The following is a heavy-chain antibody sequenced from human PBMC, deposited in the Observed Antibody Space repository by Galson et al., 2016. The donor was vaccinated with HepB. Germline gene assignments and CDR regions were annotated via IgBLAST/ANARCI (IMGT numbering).Heavy chain of an antibody. CDR1: GFALSSFN. V-gene: IGHV3-48*01. CDR2: ISSSRNTI. J-gene: IGHJ6*04. CDR3: ARDVVGGSARGTGFYYYYGMDV. D-gene: IGHD3-10*01. Sequence: SLRLSCAASGFALSSFNMNWVRQTPGKGLEWISYISSSRNTIDYADSVKGRFTISRDNSENTLYLQMNSLRAEDTAVYFCARDVVGGSARGTGFYYYYGMDVWGKGTTVTVSS.